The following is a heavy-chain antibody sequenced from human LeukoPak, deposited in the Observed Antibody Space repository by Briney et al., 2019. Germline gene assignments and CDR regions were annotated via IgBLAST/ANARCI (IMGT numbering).Heavy chain of an antibody. Sequence: PSETLSLTCTVSGGSISNSSYYWGWIRQPPGKGLEWIGSIYYSGSTYYNPSLKSRVTISVDTSKNQFSLKLSSVTAADTAVYYRARRKLWAFDYWGQGTLVTVSS. V-gene: IGHV4-39*01. CDR3: ARRKLWAFDY. CDR1: GGSISNSSYY. D-gene: IGHD5-18*01. CDR2: IYYSGST. J-gene: IGHJ4*02.